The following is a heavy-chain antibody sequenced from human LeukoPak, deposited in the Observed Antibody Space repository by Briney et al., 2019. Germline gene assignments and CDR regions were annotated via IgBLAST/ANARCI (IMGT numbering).Heavy chain of an antibody. D-gene: IGHD6-6*01. CDR1: GYTFTNYW. V-gene: IGHV5-51*01. Sequence: GESLRISCKGSGYTFTNYWIGWVRQMPGRGLEWMGLIYLHSGESRYSASFQGQVIFSADRSISTAYLHWSSLKALDTAIYYCARGSSASSEVNWFDPWGQGTLVTVSS. J-gene: IGHJ5*02. CDR3: ARGSSASSEVNWFDP. CDR2: IYLHSGES.